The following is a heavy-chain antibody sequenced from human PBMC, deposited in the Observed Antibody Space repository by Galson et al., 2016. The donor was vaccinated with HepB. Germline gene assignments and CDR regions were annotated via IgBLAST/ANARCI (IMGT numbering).Heavy chain of an antibody. V-gene: IGHV6-1*01. CDR1: GDSVSNNTAA. CDR3: AREDTGGFDP. D-gene: IGHD7-27*01. J-gene: IGHJ5*02. Sequence: CAISGDSVSNNTAAWHWIRQSPSRGLEWLGKTYYRSKWFNDYAGSVTSRISINPDTSQNQFPLQLNSVTPEDTAVYFCAREDTGGFDPWGQGTLVTVSS. CDR2: TYYRSKWFN.